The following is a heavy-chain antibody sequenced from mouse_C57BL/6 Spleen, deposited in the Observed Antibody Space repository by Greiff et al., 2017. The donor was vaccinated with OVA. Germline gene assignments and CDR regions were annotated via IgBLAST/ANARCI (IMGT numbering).Heavy chain of an antibody. CDR2: IYPGSGNT. CDR3: ARDLYYYGSYYAMDY. V-gene: IGHV1-76*01. Sequence: LQESGAELVRPGASVKLSCKASGYTFTDYYINWVKQRPGQGLEWIARIYPGSGNTYYNEKFKGKATLTAEKSSSTAYMQLSSLTSEDSAVYFCARDLYYYGSYYAMDYWGQGTSVTVSS. J-gene: IGHJ4*01. D-gene: IGHD1-1*01. CDR1: GYTFTDYY.